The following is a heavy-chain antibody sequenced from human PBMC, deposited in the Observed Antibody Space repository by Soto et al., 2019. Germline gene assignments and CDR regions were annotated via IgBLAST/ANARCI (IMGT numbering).Heavy chain of an antibody. CDR3: TRLSTDSSFDC. Sequence: GGSLRLSCAASGFTFSSYAMHWVRQASGKGPEWVGRIRNKANSYATAYAASVKGRFTISRDDSKSTAYLQMNSLKTEDTAVYYCTRLSTDSSFDCWGQGTLVIVSS. D-gene: IGHD4-4*01. V-gene: IGHV3-73*01. CDR2: IRNKANSYAT. CDR1: GFTFSSYA. J-gene: IGHJ4*02.